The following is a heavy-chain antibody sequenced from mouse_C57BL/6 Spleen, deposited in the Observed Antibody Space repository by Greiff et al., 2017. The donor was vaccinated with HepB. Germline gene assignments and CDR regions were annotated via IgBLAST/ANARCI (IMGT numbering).Heavy chain of an antibody. J-gene: IGHJ3*02. CDR3: TRSAFGG. V-gene: IGHV1-15*01. Sequence: VKLQQSGAELVRPGASVTLSCKASGYTFTDYEMHWVKQTPVHGLEWIGAIDPETGGTAYNQKFKGKAILTADKSSSTAYMELRSLTSEDSAVYYCTRSAFGGWGQGTLVTVSA. CDR1: GYTFTDYE. CDR2: IDPETGGT.